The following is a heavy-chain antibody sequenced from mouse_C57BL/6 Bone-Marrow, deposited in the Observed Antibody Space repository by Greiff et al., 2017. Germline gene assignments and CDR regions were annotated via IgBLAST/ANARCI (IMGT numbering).Heavy chain of an antibody. CDR3: AREVTMADFDY. CDR1: GYTFTSYW. V-gene: IGHV1-55*01. Sequence: VQLQQSGPELVKPGASVKMSCKASGYTFTSYWITWVKQRPGQGLEWIGDIYPGSGSTNYNEKFKSKATLTVDTSSSTAYMQLSSLTSEDSAVYYCAREVTMADFDYWGQGTTLTVSS. J-gene: IGHJ2*01. D-gene: IGHD1-1*02. CDR2: IYPGSGST.